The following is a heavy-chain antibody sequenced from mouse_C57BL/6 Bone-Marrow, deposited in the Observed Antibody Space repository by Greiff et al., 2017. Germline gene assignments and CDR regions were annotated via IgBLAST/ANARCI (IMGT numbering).Heavy chain of an antibody. J-gene: IGHJ2*01. CDR3: TTLPKNY. CDR1: GFNIKDDY. Sequence: EVQLQQSGAELVRPGASVTLSCTASGFNIKDDYMHWVKKRPEQGLEWIGWIDPENGDTEYASKFQGKATITADTSSNTAYLQLSSLTSEDTAVYYCTTLPKNYWGQGTTRTVSA. CDR2: IDPENGDT. V-gene: IGHV14-4*01. D-gene: IGHD2-1*01.